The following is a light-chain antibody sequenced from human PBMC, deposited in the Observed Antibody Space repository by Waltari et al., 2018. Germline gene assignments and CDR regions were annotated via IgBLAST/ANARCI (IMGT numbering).Light chain of an antibody. CDR2: DDN. V-gene: IGLV3-10*01. CDR1: PLPKKY. CDR3: YSTDSTGNHVV. Sequence: SYELPQPPSVSVSPGQTARITCSGDPLPKKYAFWYQQKSGQAPVLIIYDDNKRPSGIPERFSGSSSGTMATLTISGAQVEDEADYYCYSTDSTGNHVVFGGGTKLTVL. J-gene: IGLJ2*01.